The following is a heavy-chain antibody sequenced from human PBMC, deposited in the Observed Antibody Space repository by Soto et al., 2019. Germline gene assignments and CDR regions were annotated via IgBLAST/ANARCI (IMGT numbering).Heavy chain of an antibody. CDR1: GFTFSNFA. D-gene: IGHD3-10*01. V-gene: IGHV3-23*01. J-gene: IGHJ6*02. CDR3: GKQRGSGNPYYYNMDV. Sequence: GGSLRLSCAASGFTFSNFAMTWVRQAPGMGLEWVSVIRDSGGATFYAHSVKGRFTISRDNSKNTVFLQMNSLRAEDTAVYYRGKQRGSGNPYYYNMDVWGQGTTFTFSS. CDR2: IRDSGGAT.